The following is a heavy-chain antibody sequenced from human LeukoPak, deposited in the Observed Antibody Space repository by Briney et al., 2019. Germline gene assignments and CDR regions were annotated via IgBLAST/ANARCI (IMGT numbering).Heavy chain of an antibody. CDR1: GGSISSSSYY. J-gene: IGHJ4*02. Sequence: SETLSLTCTVSGGSISSSSYYWGWIRQPPGKGLEWIGSIYYSGSTYYNPSLKSRVTISVDASKNQFSLKLSSVTAADTAVYYCTAGRSDYFDFWGQGTLVTVSS. V-gene: IGHV4-39*01. D-gene: IGHD6-25*01. CDR2: IYYSGST. CDR3: TAGRSDYFDF.